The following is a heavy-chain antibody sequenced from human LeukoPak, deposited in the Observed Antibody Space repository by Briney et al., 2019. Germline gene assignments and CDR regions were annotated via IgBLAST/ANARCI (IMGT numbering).Heavy chain of an antibody. CDR1: GGSISSYY. J-gene: IGHJ3*02. D-gene: IGHD3-22*01. CDR2: IYYIGST. CDR3: ARDTVVISHDAFDI. V-gene: IGHV4-59*12. Sequence: SETLSLTCTVSGGSISSYYWSWIRQPPGKGLEWIGYIYYIGSTNYNPSLKSRVTISVDTSNNQFSLKLNSVTAADTAVYYCARDTVVISHDAFDIWGLGTMVTVSS.